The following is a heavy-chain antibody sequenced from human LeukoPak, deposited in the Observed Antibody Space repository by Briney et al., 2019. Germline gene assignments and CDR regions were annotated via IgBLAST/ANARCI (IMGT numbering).Heavy chain of an antibody. Sequence: SVKVSCKASGYTFTGYYMLWVRQAPGQGLEWMGGIIPIFGTANYAQKFQGRVTITTDESTSTAYMELSSLRSEDTAVYYCASRARDIVVVPAEDYYYMDVWGKGTTVTVSS. CDR1: GYTFTGYY. CDR2: IIPIFGTA. CDR3: ASRARDIVVVPAEDYYYMDV. J-gene: IGHJ6*03. D-gene: IGHD2-2*01. V-gene: IGHV1-69*05.